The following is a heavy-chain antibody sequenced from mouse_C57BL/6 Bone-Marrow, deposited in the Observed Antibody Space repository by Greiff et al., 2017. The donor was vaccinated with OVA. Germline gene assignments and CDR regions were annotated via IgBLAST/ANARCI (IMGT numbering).Heavy chain of an antibody. D-gene: IGHD1-1*01. Sequence: VQLQQSGAELAKPGASVKLSCKASGYTFTSYWMHWVKQRPGQGLEWIGYINPSSGYTKYNQKFKDKATLTADKSSSTAYMQLSSLTYEDSAVYYCARRELELRFYFDYWGQGTTLTVSS. CDR3: ARRELELRFYFDY. CDR2: INPSSGYT. J-gene: IGHJ2*01. V-gene: IGHV1-7*01. CDR1: GYTFTSYW.